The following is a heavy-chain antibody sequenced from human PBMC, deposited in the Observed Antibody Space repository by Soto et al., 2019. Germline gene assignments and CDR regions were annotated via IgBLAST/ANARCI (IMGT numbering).Heavy chain of an antibody. D-gene: IGHD3-3*01. CDR2: IRWNSGSI. CDR1: GFTFDDYV. J-gene: IGHJ6*02. CDR3: AKEVWSGAMDV. Sequence: GGSLRLSCVASGFTFDDYVMHWVLQAPGKGLEWVSGIRWNSGSIDYADSVKGRFTISRDNAKNTQLLQMNSLRAEDTAVYYCAKEVWSGAMDVWGQGTTVTVSS. V-gene: IGHV3-9*01.